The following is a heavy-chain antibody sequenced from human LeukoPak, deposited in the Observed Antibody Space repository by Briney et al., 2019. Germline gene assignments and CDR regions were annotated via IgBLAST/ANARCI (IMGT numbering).Heavy chain of an antibody. CDR1: GFTFSSYA. J-gene: IGHJ4*02. V-gene: IGHV3-30-3*01. CDR3: ARGVILTGYECDYFDY. CDR2: ISYDGSNK. D-gene: IGHD3-9*01. Sequence: PGGSLRLSCAASGFTFSSYAMHWVRQAPGKGLEWVAVISYDGSNKYYADSVKGRFTISRDNSKNTLYLQMNSLRAEDTAVYYCARGVILTGYECDYFDYWGQGTLVTVSS.